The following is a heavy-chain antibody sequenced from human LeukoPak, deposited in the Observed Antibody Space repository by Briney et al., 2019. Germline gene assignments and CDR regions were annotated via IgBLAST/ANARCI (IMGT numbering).Heavy chain of an antibody. V-gene: IGHV3-23*01. Sequence: GGSLRLSCAASGFTFSSYAMNWVRQAPGKGLEWVSAISGSGGSTYYADSVKGRFTISRDNSENTLYLQMNSLRAEDTAVYYCAKSASSGYYHYFDYWGQGTLVTVSS. D-gene: IGHD3-22*01. CDR1: GFTFSSYA. J-gene: IGHJ4*02. CDR3: AKSASSGYYHYFDY. CDR2: ISGSGGST.